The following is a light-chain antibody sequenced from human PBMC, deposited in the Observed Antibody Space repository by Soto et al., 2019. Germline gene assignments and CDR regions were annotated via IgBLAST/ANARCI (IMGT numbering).Light chain of an antibody. Sequence: IQMTQSPSTLSGSVGDRVTITCRASQTISSWLAWYQQKPGKAPKLMIYKASSLASGVPARFTGSGSGTECTLTISSLQPDDFATYSCQQYESYPLTLGGGTKVDIK. J-gene: IGKJ4*01. CDR1: QTISSW. CDR3: QQYESYPLT. CDR2: KAS. V-gene: IGKV1-5*03.